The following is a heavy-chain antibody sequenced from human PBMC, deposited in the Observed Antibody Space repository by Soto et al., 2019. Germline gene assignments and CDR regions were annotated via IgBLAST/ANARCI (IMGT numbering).Heavy chain of an antibody. Sequence: QVQLVESGGGVVQPGRSLRLSCAACGFTFSSYGMHWVRQAPGKWLEWVAIIWYDGSNNYYAESVKGRFTISRDNSKNTLYLQMNSLRAEDTAVYYCARDKAGYNSGWYFYGMDVWGQGTTVTVSS. V-gene: IGHV3-33*01. CDR3: ARDKAGYNSGWYFYGMDV. CDR2: IWYDGSNN. D-gene: IGHD6-19*01. CDR1: GFTFSSYG. J-gene: IGHJ6*02.